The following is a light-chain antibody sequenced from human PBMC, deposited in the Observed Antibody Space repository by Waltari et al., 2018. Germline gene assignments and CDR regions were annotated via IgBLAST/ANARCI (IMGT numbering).Light chain of an antibody. Sequence: QSVLTQPPSASGTPGPRVTIPCSGSRSNIGSSYVNWYQQLPGTAPKLLIYNNNQRPPGVPDRFSGSKYGTPASLAISGLQSEDEADYYCAGWDGSLNGYVFGAATKVTVL. V-gene: IGLV1-44*01. CDR2: NNN. CDR3: AGWDGSLNGYV. J-gene: IGLJ1*01. CDR1: RSNIGSSY.